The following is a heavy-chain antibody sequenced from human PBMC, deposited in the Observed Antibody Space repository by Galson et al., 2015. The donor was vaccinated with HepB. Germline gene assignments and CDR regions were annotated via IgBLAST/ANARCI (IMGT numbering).Heavy chain of an antibody. CDR1: GGTFSSYA. D-gene: IGHD6-6*01. CDR2: IIPIFGTA. CDR3: ARGGKTYSSSSDYYYYYGMDV. Sequence: SVKVSCKASGGTFSSYAISWVRQAPGQGLEWMGGIIPIFGTANYAQKFQGRVTITADESTSTAYMELSSLRSEDTAVYYCARGGKTYSSSSDYYYYYGMDVWGQGTTVTVSS. V-gene: IGHV1-69*13. J-gene: IGHJ6*02.